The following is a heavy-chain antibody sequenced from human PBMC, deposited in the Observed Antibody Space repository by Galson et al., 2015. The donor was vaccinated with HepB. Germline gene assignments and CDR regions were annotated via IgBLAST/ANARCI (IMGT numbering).Heavy chain of an antibody. CDR2: IRGSGGST. CDR3: AKRAGDFWSGQPFDY. D-gene: IGHD3-3*01. J-gene: IGHJ4*02. V-gene: IGHV3-23*01. CDR1: GFTFSSYA. Sequence: SLRLSCAASGFTFSSYAMSWVRQAPGKGLEWVSGIRGSGGSTYYADSVKGRFTISRDNSKNTLYLQMNSLRAEDTAVYYCAKRAGDFWSGQPFDYWGQGTLVTVSS.